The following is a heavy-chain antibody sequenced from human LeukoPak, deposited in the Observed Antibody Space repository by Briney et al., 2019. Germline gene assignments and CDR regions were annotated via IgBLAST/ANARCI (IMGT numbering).Heavy chain of an antibody. CDR2: VRYDGSYK. D-gene: IGHD3-22*01. CDR3: AKDYSDIGGYFDS. J-gene: IGHJ4*02. CDR1: GFTFSNYG. Sequence: GGSLRLSCAAAGFTFSNYGMHWVRQAPGAGLEWVAFVRYDGSYKQYADSVKGRFTISRDNSKNTLYLQMNSLSGEDTALCYCAKDYSDIGGYFDSWGQGILVTVSS. V-gene: IGHV3-30*02.